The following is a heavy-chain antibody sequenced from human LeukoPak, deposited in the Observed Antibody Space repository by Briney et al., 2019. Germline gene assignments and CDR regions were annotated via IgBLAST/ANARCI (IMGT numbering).Heavy chain of an antibody. D-gene: IGHD3-10*01. CDR2: ISGSGATT. Sequence: GGSLRLSCAASGFTFNNYAMSWVRQAPGKGLEWVSAISGSGATTYYADSVQGRSTISRDTSERKLYLQMDSLRAEDTAVYYCAKVRNYYGSGNIDYWGQGTLVTVSS. CDR1: GFTFNNYA. CDR3: AKVRNYYGSGNIDY. J-gene: IGHJ4*02. V-gene: IGHV3-23*01.